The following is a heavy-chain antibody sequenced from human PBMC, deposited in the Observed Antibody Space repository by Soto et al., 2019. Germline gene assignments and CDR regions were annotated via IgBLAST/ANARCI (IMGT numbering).Heavy chain of an antibody. CDR1: GYSFTSYW. D-gene: IGHD5-18*01. J-gene: IGHJ6*02. CDR3: VRTGGYSYGQAYYYYGMDV. Sequence: PGESLKISCKGSGYSFTSYWIGWVRQMPGKGLEWMGIIYPGDSDTRYSPSFQGQVTISADKSISTAYLQWSSLKASDTAMYYCVRTGGYSYGQAYYYYGMDVWGQGTTVTVSS. CDR2: IYPGDSDT. V-gene: IGHV5-51*01.